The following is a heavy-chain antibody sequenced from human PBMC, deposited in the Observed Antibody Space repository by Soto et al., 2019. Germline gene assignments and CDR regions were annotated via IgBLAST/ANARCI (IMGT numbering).Heavy chain of an antibody. CDR2: SCGSGDCI. V-gene: IGHV3-23*01. CDR3: AKGRKPGDSPFDY. Sequence: EVQLLESGGGLVQPGGSLRLSCAASGFTFSSYAMSWVRQAPGKGLEGVSDSCGSGDCIDYADSVKGRFTISRDNSKNTLYLQMTSLRAEDTALSYCAKGRKPGDSPFDYWGQGTLVSVSS. CDR1: GFTFSSYA. D-gene: IGHD5-18*01. J-gene: IGHJ4*02.